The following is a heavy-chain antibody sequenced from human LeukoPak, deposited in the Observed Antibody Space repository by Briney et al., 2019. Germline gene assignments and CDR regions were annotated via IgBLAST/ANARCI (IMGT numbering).Heavy chain of an antibody. CDR3: ARGEDYDYLWGSYRYTFFDY. J-gene: IGHJ4*02. CDR1: GGTFSSYT. D-gene: IGHD3-16*02. Sequence: SVKVSCKASGGTFSSYTISWVRQAPGQALEWIGRIIPILGIANYAQKFQGRVTITADKSTSTAYMELSSLRSEDTAVYYCARGEDYDYLWGSYRYTFFDYWGQGTLVTVSS. V-gene: IGHV1-69*02. CDR2: IIPILGIA.